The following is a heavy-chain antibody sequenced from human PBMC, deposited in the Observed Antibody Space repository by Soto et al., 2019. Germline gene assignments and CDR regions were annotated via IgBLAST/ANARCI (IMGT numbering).Heavy chain of an antibody. CDR3: AREPLCCGVCSEHWLEP. D-gene: IGHD2-21*02. J-gene: IGHJ5*02. CDR2: SNIGNGNT. V-gene: IGHV1-3*04. CDR1: GYTFTSYA. Sequence: QVQLVQSGAEVKKPGASVRVSCRTSGYTFTSYAIRWVRQAPGQGLEWMAWSNIGNGNTKYSQKFQGRVTVSRDTSESTAYRELSSLRSEDTAVDYCAREPLCCGVCSEHWLEPWGQGTLVTVSS.